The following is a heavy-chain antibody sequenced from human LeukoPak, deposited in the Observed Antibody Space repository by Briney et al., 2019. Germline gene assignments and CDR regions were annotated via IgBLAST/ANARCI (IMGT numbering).Heavy chain of an antibody. J-gene: IGHJ4*02. V-gene: IGHV3-23*01. D-gene: IGHD2-2*01. CDR2: ISGSGGST. Sequence: GGSLRLSCAAAGFTFSSYAMSWVRHAPGRGREWGSSISGSGGSTYYADSVKGRFTMSRDNSKNTLYLQMHSLRAEDTDVYYCAKEYEIVVVPPKKSFDYWGQGTLVTVSS. CDR1: GFTFSSYA. CDR3: AKEYEIVVVPPKKSFDY.